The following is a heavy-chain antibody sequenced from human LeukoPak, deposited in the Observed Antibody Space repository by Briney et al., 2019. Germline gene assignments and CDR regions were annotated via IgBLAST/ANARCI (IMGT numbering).Heavy chain of an antibody. CDR3: ARPTRDYYYYYMDV. V-gene: IGHV3-11*01. J-gene: IGHJ6*03. CDR2: ISSSGITI. CDR1: GFTFSDYY. Sequence: GGSLRLSCAASGFTFSDYYMSWIRQAPGKGLEWVSYISSSGITIDYADSVKGRFTISRDNAKNSLFLQMNSLRVEDTAVYYCARPTRDYYYYYMDVWGKGTTVTISS.